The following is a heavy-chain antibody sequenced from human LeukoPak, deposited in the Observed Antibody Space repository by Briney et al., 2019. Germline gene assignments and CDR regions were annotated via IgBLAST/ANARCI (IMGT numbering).Heavy chain of an antibody. CDR2: IKQDGSEE. J-gene: IGHJ4*02. D-gene: IGHD1-26*01. Sequence: GGSLRLSCAASGFTFSNYWMSWVRQAPGKGLEWVASIKQDGSEEYYVDSVKGRFTIYRDNAKKSLYLQMTSLRAEDTAVYYCARGESWAFDYWGQGTLVTVSS. CDR1: GFTFSNYW. CDR3: ARGESWAFDY. V-gene: IGHV3-7*05.